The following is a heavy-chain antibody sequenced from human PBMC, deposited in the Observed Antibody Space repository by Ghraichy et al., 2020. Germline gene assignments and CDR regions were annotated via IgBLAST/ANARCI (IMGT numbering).Heavy chain of an antibody. V-gene: IGHV4-39*01. CDR3: ARHRIWRGRPREFDY. CDR2: ISYSDGA. J-gene: IGHJ4*02. CDR1: GGSVSSSNYL. Sequence: SETLSLTCNVSGGSVSSSNYLWGWIRQAPGKGLEWIGTISYSDGAHYNPSLKSRVTISLDTSRNQFSLQLSSVTAADTAVFYCARHRIWRGRPREFDYWGEGTLVTVSS. D-gene: IGHD6-6*01.